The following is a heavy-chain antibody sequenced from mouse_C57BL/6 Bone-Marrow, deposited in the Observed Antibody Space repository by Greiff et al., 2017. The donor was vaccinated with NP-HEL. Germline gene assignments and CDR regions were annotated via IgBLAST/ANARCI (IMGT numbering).Heavy chain of an antibody. Sequence: QVQLQQPGTELVKPGASVKLSCKASGYTFTSYWMHWVKQRPGQGLEWIGNINPSNGGTNYNEKFKSKATLTVDKSSSTAYMQLSSLTSEDSAVYYCARAGFFYYGYDGLYAMDYWGQGTSVTVSS. D-gene: IGHD2-2*01. CDR3: ARAGFFYYGYDGLYAMDY. V-gene: IGHV1-53*01. J-gene: IGHJ4*01. CDR1: GYTFTSYW. CDR2: INPSNGGT.